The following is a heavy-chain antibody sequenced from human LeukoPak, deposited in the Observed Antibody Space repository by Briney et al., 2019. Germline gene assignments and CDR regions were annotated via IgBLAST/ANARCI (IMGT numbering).Heavy chain of an antibody. D-gene: IGHD3-3*02. CDR3: ARRGSAAFTDY. V-gene: IGHV3-23*01. Sequence: PGGSLRLSCAAPGFTFSTYALNWVRQAPGKGLEWVSAISDSGGAIFYADSVKGRFTMSRDNSKNSLFLQMNSLRAEDRALYYCARRGSAAFTDYWGQGTLVTVSS. J-gene: IGHJ4*02. CDR1: GFTFSTYA. CDR2: ISDSGGAI.